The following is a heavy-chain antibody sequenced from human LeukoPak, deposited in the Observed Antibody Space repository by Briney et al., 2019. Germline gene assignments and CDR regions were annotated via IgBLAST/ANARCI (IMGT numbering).Heavy chain of an antibody. D-gene: IGHD2-2*01. CDR2: INAGNGNT. CDR3: ARAQVVPAPGAP. CDR1: GCTFTSYA. Sequence: ASVKVSRKASGCTFTSYAMHWVREAPGQRLEWMGWINAGNGNTKYSQKFQGRVTITRDTSASTAYMELRSLRSDDTAVYYCARAQVVPAPGAPWGQGTLVTVSS. V-gene: IGHV1-3*01. J-gene: IGHJ5*02.